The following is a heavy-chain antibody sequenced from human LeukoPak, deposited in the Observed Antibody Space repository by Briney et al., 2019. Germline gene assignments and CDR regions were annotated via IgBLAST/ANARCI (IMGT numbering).Heavy chain of an antibody. CDR2: ISYDGSNK. CDR3: AKDVIRGAISYFDS. CDR1: GFTFSSYA. J-gene: IGHJ4*02. V-gene: IGHV3-30-3*01. D-gene: IGHD3-10*01. Sequence: GGSLRLSCAASGFTFSSYAIHWVRQAPGKGLEWVAVISYDGSNKYYADSVKGRFIISRDNSKNTLFLQVNSLRAEDTAVYYCAKDVIRGAISYFDSWGQGTPVAVSS.